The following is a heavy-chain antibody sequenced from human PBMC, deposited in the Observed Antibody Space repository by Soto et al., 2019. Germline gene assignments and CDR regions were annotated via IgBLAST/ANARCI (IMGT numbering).Heavy chain of an antibody. Sequence: EVQLLESGGGLVQPGGSLRLSCAASGFTFSSYAMSWVRQAPGKGLEWVSAISGSGGSTYYADSVKGRFTIFRDNSKNTLYLQMNSLRAEDTAVYYCAKDKGPYSGSYWSYWGQGTLVTVSS. V-gene: IGHV3-23*01. CDR2: ISGSGGST. CDR3: AKDKGPYSGSYWSY. CDR1: GFTFSSYA. D-gene: IGHD1-26*01. J-gene: IGHJ4*02.